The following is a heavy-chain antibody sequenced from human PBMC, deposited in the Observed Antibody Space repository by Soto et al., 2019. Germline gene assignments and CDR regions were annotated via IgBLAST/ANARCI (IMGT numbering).Heavy chain of an antibody. CDR3: AKDLPMIVVDGAFDI. J-gene: IGHJ3*02. CDR2: ISSSSSYI. V-gene: IGHV3-21*01. Sequence: GGSLRLSCAASGFTFSSYSMNWVRQAPGKGLEWVSSISSSSSYIYYADSVKGRFTISRDNAKNSLYLQMNSLRAEDTAVYYCAKDLPMIVVDGAFDIWGQGTMVTVS. CDR1: GFTFSSYS. D-gene: IGHD3-22*01.